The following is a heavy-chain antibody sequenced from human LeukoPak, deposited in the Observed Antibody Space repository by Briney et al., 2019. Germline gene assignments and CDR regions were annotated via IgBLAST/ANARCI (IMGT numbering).Heavy chain of an antibody. Sequence: GGSLRLSCAASGFTFDDYGMSWVRQAPGKGLEWVSDINWNGGSTGYADSVKGRFTISRDSAKNSLYLQMNSLRAEDTALYHCARVRYDSSGYRIMYYFDYWGQGTLVTVSS. J-gene: IGHJ4*02. CDR1: GFTFDDYG. CDR2: INWNGGST. CDR3: ARVRYDSSGYRIMYYFDY. D-gene: IGHD3-22*01. V-gene: IGHV3-20*01.